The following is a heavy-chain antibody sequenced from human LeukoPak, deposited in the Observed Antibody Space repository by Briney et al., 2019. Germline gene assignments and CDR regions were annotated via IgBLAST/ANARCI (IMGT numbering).Heavy chain of an antibody. V-gene: IGHV3-33*01. Sequence: GGSLRLSCEASGFTFKEYGMHWVRQAPGKGLEWVALTWYDGIKNYYADSVKGRFTISRDNSKSTLFLQMNSLRAEDTAVYYCATDTPSGGDYYLSAWGQGTLVTVSS. D-gene: IGHD2-21*01. CDR2: TWYDGIKN. J-gene: IGHJ5*02. CDR1: GFTFKEYG. CDR3: ATDTPSGGDYYLSA.